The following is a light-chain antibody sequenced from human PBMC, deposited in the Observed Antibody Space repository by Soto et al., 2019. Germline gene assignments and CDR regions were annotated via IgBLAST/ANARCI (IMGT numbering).Light chain of an antibody. J-gene: IGKJ1*01. CDR2: GAS. Sequence: EIVLTQSPGTLSLSPGERATLSCRASQTVTSNSLAWYQQEPGQAPRLLIHGASTRATGIPDRFSGSGSGTDFTLSISRLEPEDFAVYYCQVYGSSPKTFGQGTKVDIK. CDR3: QVYGSSPKT. CDR1: QTVTSNS. V-gene: IGKV3-20*01.